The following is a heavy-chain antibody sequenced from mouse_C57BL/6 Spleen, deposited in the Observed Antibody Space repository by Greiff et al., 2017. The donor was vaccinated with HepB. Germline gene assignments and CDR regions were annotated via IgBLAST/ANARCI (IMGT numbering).Heavy chain of an antibody. CDR2: IDPSDSYT. CDR1: GYTFTSYW. CDR3: ARKDQAWFAY. Sequence: QVQLQQPGAELVKPGASVKLSCKASGYTFTSYWMQWVKQRPGQGLEWIGEIDPSDSYTNYNQKFKGKATLTVDTSSSTAYMQLSSLTSEDSAVYYCARKDQAWFAYWGQGTLVTVSA. V-gene: IGHV1-50*01. J-gene: IGHJ3*01.